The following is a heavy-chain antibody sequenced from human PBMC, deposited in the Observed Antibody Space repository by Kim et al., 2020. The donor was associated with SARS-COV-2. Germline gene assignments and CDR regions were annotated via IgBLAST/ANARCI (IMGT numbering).Heavy chain of an antibody. CDR3: ARSGYNNGWFANFDY. D-gene: IGHD6-19*01. J-gene: IGHJ4*02. Sequence: NPSLKGRVTISVDTSKNQFSLKLSSVTAADTAVYYCARSGYNNGWFANFDYWGQGTLVTLSS. V-gene: IGHV4-59*01.